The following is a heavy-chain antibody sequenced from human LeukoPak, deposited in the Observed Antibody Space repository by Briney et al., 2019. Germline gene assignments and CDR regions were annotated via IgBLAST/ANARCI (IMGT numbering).Heavy chain of an antibody. CDR1: GYTFTSYG. V-gene: IGHV1-18*01. J-gene: IGHJ4*02. CDR2: ISAYNGDT. D-gene: IGHD5-18*01. Sequence: VASVKVSCKASGYTFTSYGISWVRQAPGQGLEWMGWISAYNGDTNYAQKLQGRVTMTTDTSTSTAYMELRSLRSDDTAVYYCARGAWIQLWSYYFDYWGQGTLVTVSS. CDR3: ARGAWIQLWSYYFDY.